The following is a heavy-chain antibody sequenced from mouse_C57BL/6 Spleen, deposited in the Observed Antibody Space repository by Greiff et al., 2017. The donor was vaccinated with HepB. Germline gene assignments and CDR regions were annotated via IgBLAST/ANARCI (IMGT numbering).Heavy chain of an antibody. CDR3: AKGIYYGSSPWYFDV. D-gene: IGHD1-1*01. CDR1: GFSLTSYG. Sequence: VQRVESGPGLVQPSQSLSITCTVSGFSLTSYGVHWVRQSPGKGLEWLGVIWRGGSTDYNAAFMSRLSITKDNSKSQVFFKMNSLQADDTAIYYCAKGIYYGSSPWYFDVWGTGTTVTVSS. J-gene: IGHJ1*03. CDR2: IWRGGST. V-gene: IGHV2-5*01.